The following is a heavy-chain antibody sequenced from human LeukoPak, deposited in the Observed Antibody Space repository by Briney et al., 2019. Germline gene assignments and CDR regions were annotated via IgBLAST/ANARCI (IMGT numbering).Heavy chain of an antibody. CDR3: ARGTGVVPLAT. J-gene: IGHJ5*02. D-gene: IGHD5-18*01. CDR2: IFYSGTT. CDR1: GGAINTHY. V-gene: IGHV4-59*11. Sequence: PSETLSLTCTVYGGAINTHYWSWIRQPPGKGLEWIGYIFYSGTTKYDPSLKSRVTISVDRSRNLFSLKVRSVTAADTAVYFCARGTGVVPLATWGQGILVSVSS.